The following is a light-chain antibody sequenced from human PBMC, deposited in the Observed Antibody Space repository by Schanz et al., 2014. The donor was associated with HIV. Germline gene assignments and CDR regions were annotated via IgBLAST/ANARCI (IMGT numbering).Light chain of an antibody. J-gene: IGLJ1*01. Sequence: QSVLTQPASVSGSPGQTITISCTGISSDVGGYNYVSWYQQNPGKAPKLMIYDVSNRPSGVSNRFSGSKSGNTASLTISGLQPEDEADYYCNSYSHSNPYVFGSGTKLTVL. CDR3: NSYSHSNPYV. CDR1: SSDVGGYNY. V-gene: IGLV2-14*01. CDR2: DVS.